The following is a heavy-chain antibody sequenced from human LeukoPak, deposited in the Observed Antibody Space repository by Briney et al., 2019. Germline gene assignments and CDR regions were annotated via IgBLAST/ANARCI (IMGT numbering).Heavy chain of an antibody. V-gene: IGHV4-59*08. Sequence: SETLSLTCTVSGGSMHGYYWSWVRQAPGKALEWIGQIYYTGSTSYSPSLKSRVTFSLDTSKTQVSLNLNSVTAADTAVYYCATVNYDISTGPSYYYYYYMDVWGKGTTVTVSS. CDR1: GGSMHGYY. J-gene: IGHJ6*03. CDR3: ATVNYDISTGPSYYYYYYMDV. CDR2: IYYTGST. D-gene: IGHD3-9*01.